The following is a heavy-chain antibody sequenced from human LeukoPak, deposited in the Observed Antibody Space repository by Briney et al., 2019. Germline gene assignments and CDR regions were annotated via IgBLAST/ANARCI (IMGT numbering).Heavy chain of an antibody. CDR2: ISYDGRNK. D-gene: IGHD3-22*01. J-gene: IGHJ5*02. CDR3: ARDPYYYDSSGYSPESSNWFDP. Sequence: GGSLRLSCAASGFTFSSYAMQWGRPAPGKWLEWVAVISYDGRNKYYGDSVKGRFTISRDNSKNTLYLQMNSLRAEDTAVYYCARDPYYYDSSGYSPESSNWFDPWGQGTLVTASS. CDR1: GFTFSSYA. V-gene: IGHV3-30*04.